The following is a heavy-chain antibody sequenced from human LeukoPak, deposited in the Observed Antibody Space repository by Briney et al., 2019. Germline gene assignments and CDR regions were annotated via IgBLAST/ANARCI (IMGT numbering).Heavy chain of an antibody. CDR2: ISYDGSNK. CDR3: ARDQAWNRPYYYYGMDV. D-gene: IGHD1-1*01. J-gene: IGHJ6*02. V-gene: IGHV3-30-3*01. Sequence: GRSLRLSCAASGFTFSSYAMHWVRQAPGKGLEWVAVISYDGSNKYYADSVKGRFTISRDNSKNTLYLQMNSLRAEDTAVYYCARDQAWNRPYYYYGMDVWGQGTTVTASS. CDR1: GFTFSSYA.